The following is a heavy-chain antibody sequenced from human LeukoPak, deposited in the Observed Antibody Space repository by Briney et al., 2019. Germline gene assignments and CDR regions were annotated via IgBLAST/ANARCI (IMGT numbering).Heavy chain of an antibody. CDR3: ARESLPYYDFWSGYRGGWFDP. D-gene: IGHD3-3*01. Sequence: GGSLRLSCAASGFTFSSYWMSWVRQAPGKGLEWVANIKQDGSEKYYVDSVEGRFTISRDNAKNSLYLQINSLRAEDTAVYYCARESLPYYDFWSGYRGGWFDPWGQGTLVTVSS. J-gene: IGHJ5*02. V-gene: IGHV3-7*01. CDR2: IKQDGSEK. CDR1: GFTFSSYW.